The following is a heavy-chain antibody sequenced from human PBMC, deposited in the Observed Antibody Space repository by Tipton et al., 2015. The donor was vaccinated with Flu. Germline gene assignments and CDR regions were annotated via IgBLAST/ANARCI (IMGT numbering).Heavy chain of an antibody. CDR2: ISYDGSNK. J-gene: IGHJ4*02. D-gene: IGHD5-18*01. Sequence: LSLTCAASGFTFSSYAMHWVRQAPGKGLEWVAVISYDGSNKYYADSVMGRFTISRDNSKNTLYLQMNSLRAEDTAVYYCARRSSYGCFDYWGQGTLVTVSS. V-gene: IGHV3-30-3*01. CDR3: ARRSSYGCFDY. CDR1: GFTFSSYA.